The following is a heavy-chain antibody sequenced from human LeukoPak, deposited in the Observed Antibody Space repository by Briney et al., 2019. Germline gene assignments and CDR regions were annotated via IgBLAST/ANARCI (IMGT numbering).Heavy chain of an antibody. J-gene: IGHJ4*02. CDR3: ARDKTRSSWYDQGY. CDR1: GYTFTSYY. D-gene: IGHD6-13*01. V-gene: IGHV1-18*04. CDR2: ISAYNGNT. Sequence: ASVKVSCKASGYTFTSYYMHWVRQAPGQGLEWMGWISAYNGNTNYAQKLQGRVTMTTDTSTSTAYMELRSLRSDDTAVYYCARDKTRSSWYDQGYWGQGTLVTVSS.